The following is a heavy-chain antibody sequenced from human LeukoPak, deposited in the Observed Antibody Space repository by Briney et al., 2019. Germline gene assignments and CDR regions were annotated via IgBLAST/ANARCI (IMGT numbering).Heavy chain of an antibody. D-gene: IGHD6-19*01. CDR1: GVSISSYY. CDR3: ARGLWPYSSGWDLVDP. CDR2: IYISGST. V-gene: IGHV4-4*07. Sequence: SETLSLTCTVSGVSISSYYWSWIRQPAGKGLEWIGRIYISGSTIYYPSLKYRVTISVDQSKNQFSLKLSSVTAADTAVYYCARGLWPYSSGWDLVDPGGQGTLVTVSS. J-gene: IGHJ5*02.